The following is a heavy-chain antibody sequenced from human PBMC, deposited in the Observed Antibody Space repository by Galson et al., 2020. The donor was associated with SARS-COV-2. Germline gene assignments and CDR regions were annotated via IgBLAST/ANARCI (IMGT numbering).Heavy chain of an antibody. CDR2: IYYTGTT. CDR3: VRDDGTAPYDY. CDR1: GFSVSSKY. D-gene: IGHD5-18*01. J-gene: IGHJ4*02. V-gene: IGHV3-53*05. Sequence: METGGSLRLSCAASGFSVSSKYMSWVRQAPGKGLEWVSAIYYTGTTNYADSVRGRFTISRDTSKNMVFLQMNSLRVEDTAVYYCVRDDGTAPYDYWGQGTLVTVSS.